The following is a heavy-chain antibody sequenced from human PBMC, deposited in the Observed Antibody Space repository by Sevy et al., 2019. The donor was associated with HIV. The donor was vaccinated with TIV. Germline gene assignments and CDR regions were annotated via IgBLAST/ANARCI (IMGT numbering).Heavy chain of an antibody. D-gene: IGHD3-22*01. J-gene: IGHJ4*02. Sequence: SETLSLTCAVYGGSFSGYYWSWIRQPPGKGLEWIGEINHSGSTNYNPSLKSRVTISVDTSKNQFSLKLSSVTAADTAVYYCARARTYYDLDYWGQGTLVTVSS. CDR3: ARARTYYDLDY. CDR2: INHSGST. V-gene: IGHV4-34*01. CDR1: GGSFSGYY.